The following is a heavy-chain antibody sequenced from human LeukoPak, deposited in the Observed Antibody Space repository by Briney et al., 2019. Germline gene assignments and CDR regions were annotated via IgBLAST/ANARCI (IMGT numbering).Heavy chain of an antibody. CDR3: ARGLMVRGVPALSPFDY. D-gene: IGHD3-10*01. V-gene: IGHV3-21*01. J-gene: IGHJ4*02. CDR1: GFTFSGYS. Sequence: GGSLRISCAASGFTFSGYSMNWVRQGPGKGLEWVSSISSGSSYRYYADSVKGRFTISRDNAKNSLYLQMNSLRAEDTAVYYCARGLMVRGVPALSPFDYWGQGTLVTVSS. CDR2: ISSGSSYR.